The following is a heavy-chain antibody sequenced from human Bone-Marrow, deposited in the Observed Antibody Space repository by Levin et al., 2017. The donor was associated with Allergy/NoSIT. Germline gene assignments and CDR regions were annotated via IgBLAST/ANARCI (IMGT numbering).Heavy chain of an antibody. D-gene: IGHD5-12*01. CDR1: GGSISDGGYY. Sequence: SCTVSGGSISDGGYYWSWIRQHPGKGLEWIGYIYYSGNTYYNPSLKSRVIISVVTSKNQLSLKLTSVTVADTAVYYCARFNGYDFDYWGQGTLVTVSS. CDR3: ARFNGYDFDY. CDR2: IYYSGNT. V-gene: IGHV4-31*03. J-gene: IGHJ4*02.